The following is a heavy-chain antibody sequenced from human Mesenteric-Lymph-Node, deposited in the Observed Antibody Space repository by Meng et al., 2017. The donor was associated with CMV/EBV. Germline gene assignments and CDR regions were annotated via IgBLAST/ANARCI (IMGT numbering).Heavy chain of an antibody. J-gene: IGHJ6*02. D-gene: IGHD2-2*01. CDR1: GYTFTGYY. V-gene: IGHV1-2*02. CDR2: INPNSGGT. Sequence: ASVKVSCKASGYTFTGYYMHWVRQAPGQGLEWMGWINPNSGGTNYAQKFQGRVTMTKDTSISTAYMEMSRLGSDDTAVYYCARDGGAYCSSTSCSSMDVWGQGTTVTVSS. CDR3: ARDGGAYCSSTSCSSMDV.